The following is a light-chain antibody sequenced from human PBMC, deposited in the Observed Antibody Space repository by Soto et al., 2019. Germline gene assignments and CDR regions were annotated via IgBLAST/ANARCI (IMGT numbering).Light chain of an antibody. Sequence: EIVMTQSPATLSVSPGERATLSCRASQSVDNSLAWYQQKPGQPPRLLIYAASTRATDIPARFSGSGSGTEFTLTISKLQSEDIAGCCCLQYNNWPPRYTFGPGTKLEIK. CDR2: AAS. V-gene: IGKV3-15*01. J-gene: IGKJ2*01. CDR1: QSVDNS. CDR3: LQYNNWPPRYT.